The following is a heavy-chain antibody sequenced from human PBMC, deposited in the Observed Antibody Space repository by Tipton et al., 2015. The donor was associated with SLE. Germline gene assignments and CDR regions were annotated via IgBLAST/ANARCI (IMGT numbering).Heavy chain of an antibody. J-gene: IGHJ4*02. CDR2: LSYDGSTN. CDR3: ARPHSRGYSESYSDY. D-gene: IGHD1-26*01. Sequence: SLRLSCAVSGFNFKNYAMHWVRQAPGRGLEWVASLSYDGSTNSEDSVRGRFTVSGDNSKTTFYLQMDSLRAEDTAVYYCARPHSRGYSESYSDYWGQGTLVTVSS. CDR1: GFNFKNYA. V-gene: IGHV3-30-3*01.